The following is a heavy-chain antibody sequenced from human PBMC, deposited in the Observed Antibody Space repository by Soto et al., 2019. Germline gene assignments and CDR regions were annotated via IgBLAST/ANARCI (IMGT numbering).Heavy chain of an antibody. J-gene: IGHJ6*02. CDR2: IDPSDSYT. D-gene: IGHD3-3*01. CDR1: GYSFTSYW. Sequence: GESLKISCKGSGYSFTSYWISWVRQMPGKGLEWMGRIDPSDSYTNYSPSFQGHVTISADKSISTAYLQWSSLKASDTAMYYCAGHLPYDFWSGYYTVYYYYYGMDVWGQGTTVTVSS. V-gene: IGHV5-10-1*01. CDR3: AGHLPYDFWSGYYTVYYYYYGMDV.